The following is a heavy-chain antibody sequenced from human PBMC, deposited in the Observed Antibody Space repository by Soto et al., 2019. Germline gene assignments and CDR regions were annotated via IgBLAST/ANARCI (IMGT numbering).Heavy chain of an antibody. CDR1: GFTFSSYA. J-gene: IGHJ5*02. D-gene: IGHD3-10*01. Sequence: EVQLLESGGGLVQPGGSLRLSCAASGFTFSSYAMSWVRQAPGKGLEWVSAISGSGGSTYYADSVKGRFTISRDNSKNTLYLQMNSLRAEDTAVYYCAKEVYYYGSGSYIWFDPWGQGILVTVSS. CDR2: ISGSGGST. CDR3: AKEVYYYGSGSYIWFDP. V-gene: IGHV3-23*01.